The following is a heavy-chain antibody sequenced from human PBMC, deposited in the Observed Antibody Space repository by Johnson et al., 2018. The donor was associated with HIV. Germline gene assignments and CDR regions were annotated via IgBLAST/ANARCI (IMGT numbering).Heavy chain of an antibody. CDR2: ISYDGSNK. CDR1: GFTFDDYT. V-gene: IGHV3-30*18. J-gene: IGHJ3*02. Sequence: QVHFLESGGVVVQPGGSLRLSCAASGFTFDDYTMHWVRQAPGKGLEWVAVISYDGSNKYYADSVKGRFTISRDNSKNTLYLQMNSLRAEDTAVYYCAKLRSGSYAVDAFDIWGQGTLVTVSA. D-gene: IGHD1-26*01. CDR3: AKLRSGSYAVDAFDI.